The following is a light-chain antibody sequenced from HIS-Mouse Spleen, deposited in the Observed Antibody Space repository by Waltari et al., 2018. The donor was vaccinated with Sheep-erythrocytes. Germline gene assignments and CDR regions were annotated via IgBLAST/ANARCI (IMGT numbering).Light chain of an antibody. CDR1: ALPKQY. CDR3: QSADSSGTYV. Sequence: SYELTQPPSVSVSPGQTARNTCSGDALPKQYAYWYQQKPGQAPVEVIYKDSERPSGIPERCSGSSSGTTVTLTIRAVQAEDEADYYCQSADSSGTYVFGTGTNVTVL. V-gene: IGLV3-25*03. J-gene: IGLJ1*01. CDR2: KDS.